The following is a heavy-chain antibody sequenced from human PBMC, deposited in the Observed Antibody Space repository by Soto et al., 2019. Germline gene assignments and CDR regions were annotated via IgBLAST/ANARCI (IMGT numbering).Heavy chain of an antibody. CDR2: IYYSGST. CDR1: GGSISSGDYY. V-gene: IGHV4-30-4*01. Sequence: QVQLQESGPGLVKPSQTLSLTCTVSGGSISSGDYYWSWIRQPPGKGLEWIGYIYYSGSTYYNPSLESRVTISVDTSKNQFALKLSSVTAADTAVYYCARDRSEYSSSSGFDYWGQGTLVTVSS. J-gene: IGHJ4*02. D-gene: IGHD6-6*01. CDR3: ARDRSEYSSSSGFDY.